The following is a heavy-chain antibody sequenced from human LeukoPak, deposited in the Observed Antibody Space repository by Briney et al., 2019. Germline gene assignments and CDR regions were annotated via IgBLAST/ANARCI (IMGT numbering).Heavy chain of an antibody. V-gene: IGHV5-51*01. J-gene: IGHJ4*02. Sequence: PGESLKISCKGSGYSFTSCWIGWVRQMPGKGLEWMGIIYPGDSDTRYSPSFQGQVTISADKSISTAYLQWSSLKASDTAMYYCARPPSRDGYNLGYWGQGTLVTVSS. CDR3: ARPPSRDGYNLGY. CDR1: GYSFTSCW. D-gene: IGHD5-24*01. CDR2: IYPGDSDT.